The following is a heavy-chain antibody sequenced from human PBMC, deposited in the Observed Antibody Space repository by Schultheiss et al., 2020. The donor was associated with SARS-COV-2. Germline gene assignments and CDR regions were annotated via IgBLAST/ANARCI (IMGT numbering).Heavy chain of an antibody. CDR2: ISSNGGST. Sequence: GESLKISCSASGFTFSIYAMHWVRQAPGKGLEYVSAISSNGGSTYYADSVKGRFTISRDISKNTLYLQMSSLRADDTAVYYCARAHGSGYLDGLDYWGQGTLVTVSS. V-gene: IGHV3-64D*06. D-gene: IGHD3-22*01. CDR3: ARAHGSGYLDGLDY. CDR1: GFTFSIYA. J-gene: IGHJ4*02.